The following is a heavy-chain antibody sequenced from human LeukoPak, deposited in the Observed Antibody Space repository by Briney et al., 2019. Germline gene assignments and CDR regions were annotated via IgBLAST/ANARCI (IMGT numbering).Heavy chain of an antibody. CDR1: GNSISSYY. Sequence: PSETLSLTCTVFGNSISSYYWSWIRQPAGKGLEWIGRIYTSGSTNYNPSLKSRVTMSVDTSKNQFSLNLSSVTAADTAFYYCARETTGLARYFDYWGQGTLVTVSS. D-gene: IGHD4-17*01. CDR3: ARETTGLARYFDY. CDR2: IYTSGST. J-gene: IGHJ4*02. V-gene: IGHV4-4*07.